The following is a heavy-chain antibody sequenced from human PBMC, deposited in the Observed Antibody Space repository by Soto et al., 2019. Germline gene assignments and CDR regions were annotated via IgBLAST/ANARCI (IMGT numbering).Heavy chain of an antibody. V-gene: IGHV3-23*01. CDR1: GFSLDNYG. J-gene: IGHJ5*02. CDR3: AQPGLMTFSHKQYFNP. D-gene: IGHD3-16*01. CDR2: IKSDGSST. Sequence: EVQLLESGGDLVQPGGSLRLSSVGSGFSLDNYGMRWVRQAPGTGLEWVSAIKSDGSSTYYAASVKDRFTISRDNSKHTLDLQLNSLRAEDTAVYYCAQPGLMTFSHKQYFNPWGRGTLVTVSS.